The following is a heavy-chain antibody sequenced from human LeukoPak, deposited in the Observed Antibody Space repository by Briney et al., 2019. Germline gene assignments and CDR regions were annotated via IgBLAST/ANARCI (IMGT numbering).Heavy chain of an antibody. CDR1: GGSISSYY. CDR2: IYYSGST. V-gene: IGHV4-59*01. Sequence: SETLSLTCTVSGGSISSYYWSWIRQPPGKGLEWIGYIYYSGSTNYNPSLKSRVTISVDTSKNQFSLKLSSVTAADTAVYYCAGRDSSSADVWFDPWGQGTLVTVSS. D-gene: IGHD6-6*01. CDR3: AGRDSSSADVWFDP. J-gene: IGHJ5*02.